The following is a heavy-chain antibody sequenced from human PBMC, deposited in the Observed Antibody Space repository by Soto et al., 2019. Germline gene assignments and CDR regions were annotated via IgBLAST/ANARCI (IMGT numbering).Heavy chain of an antibody. CDR2: INQSGST. Sequence: QVQLQQWGAGLLKPSETLSLTCAVYGGSFSGYYWSWIRQPPGKGLEWIGEINQSGSTNYNPSLKSRVTISVDTSKNQFSLKLSSVTAADTAVYYCARTYSSSWSPFDYWGQGTLVTVSP. D-gene: IGHD6-13*01. CDR3: ARTYSSSWSPFDY. CDR1: GGSFSGYY. V-gene: IGHV4-34*01. J-gene: IGHJ4*02.